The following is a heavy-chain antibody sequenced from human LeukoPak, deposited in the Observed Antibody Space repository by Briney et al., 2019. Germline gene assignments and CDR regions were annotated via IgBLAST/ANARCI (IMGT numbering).Heavy chain of an antibody. J-gene: IGHJ6*02. Sequence: GGSLRLSCAASGFTFSSYAMHWVRQAPGKGLEYVSAICSNGGSTYYANSVKGRFTISRDNSKNTLYLQMGSLRAEDMAVYYCARVGYTSYYYYGMDVWGQGTTVTVSS. CDR3: ARVGYTSYYYYGMDV. CDR1: GFTFSSYA. D-gene: IGHD6-13*01. CDR2: ICSNGGST. V-gene: IGHV3-64*01.